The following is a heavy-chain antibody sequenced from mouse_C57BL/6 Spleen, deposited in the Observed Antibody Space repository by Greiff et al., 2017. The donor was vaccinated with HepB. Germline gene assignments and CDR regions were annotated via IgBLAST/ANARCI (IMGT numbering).Heavy chain of an antibody. J-gene: IGHJ1*03. Sequence: QVQLQQSGAELMKPGASVKLSCKATGYTFTGYWIEWVKQRPGHGLEWIGEILPGSGSTTYNEKFKGKATFTADTSSNTAYMQLSSLTTEDSAIYYCTRGLPDNYYFDSSSSWYVGFWGKGTTVTVSS. CDR3: TRGLPDNYYFDSSSSWYVGF. CDR2: ILPGSGST. V-gene: IGHV1-9*01. D-gene: IGHD1-1*01. CDR1: GYTFTGYW.